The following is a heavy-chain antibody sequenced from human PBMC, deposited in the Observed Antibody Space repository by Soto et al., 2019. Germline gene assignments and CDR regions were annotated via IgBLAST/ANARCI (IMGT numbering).Heavy chain of an antibody. CDR2: INPNSGGT. Sequence: ASVKVSCKASGYTFTGYYMHWVRQAPGQGLEWMGWINPNSGGTNYAQKFQGWVTMTRDTSISTAYMELSRLRSDDTAVYYCARAKYYYDSSGSWYGMDVWGQGTTVTVYS. CDR1: GYTFTGYY. D-gene: IGHD3-22*01. CDR3: ARAKYYYDSSGSWYGMDV. J-gene: IGHJ6*02. V-gene: IGHV1-2*04.